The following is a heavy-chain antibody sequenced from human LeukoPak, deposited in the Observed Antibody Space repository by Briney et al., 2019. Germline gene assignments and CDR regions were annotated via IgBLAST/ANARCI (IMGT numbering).Heavy chain of an antibody. CDR2: LYTSGTT. J-gene: IGHJ4*02. Sequence: PSQTLSLTCTVSGGSISSGSYYWTWIRQPAGKGLEWIGHLYTSGTTSYDPSLQSRVTISADTSKHQFSLRLTSVTAADTAVYYCARAGGSVGWYGTIDSWGQGTLVTVSS. CDR3: ARAGGSVGWYGTIDS. V-gene: IGHV4-61*09. CDR1: GGSISSGSYY. D-gene: IGHD6-19*01.